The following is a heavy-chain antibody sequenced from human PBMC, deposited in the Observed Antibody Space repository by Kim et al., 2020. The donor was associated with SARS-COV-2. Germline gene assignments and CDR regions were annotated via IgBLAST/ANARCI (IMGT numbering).Heavy chain of an antibody. D-gene: IGHD2-21*01. J-gene: IGHJ4*02. CDR3: ARELRDGYC. CDR2: GTA. V-gene: IGHV1-69*01. Sequence: GTANYAQKFQGRVTITADESTSTAYMELSSLRSEDTAVYYCARELRDGYCWGQGTLVTVSS.